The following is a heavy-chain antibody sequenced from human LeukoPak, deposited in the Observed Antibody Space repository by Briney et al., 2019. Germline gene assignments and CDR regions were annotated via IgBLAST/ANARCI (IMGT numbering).Heavy chain of an antibody. CDR3: ARSVPVAGPNNWFDP. Sequence: SETLSLTCTVSGGSISSSNYSWGWIRQPPGKGLEWIGSIYYSGTTYYNSSLKSRVAISVDTSKNQFSLKLSSVTAADTAVYYCARSVPVAGPNNWFDPWGQGTLVTVSS. CDR1: GGSISSSNYS. CDR2: IYYSGTT. D-gene: IGHD6-19*01. J-gene: IGHJ5*02. V-gene: IGHV4-39*01.